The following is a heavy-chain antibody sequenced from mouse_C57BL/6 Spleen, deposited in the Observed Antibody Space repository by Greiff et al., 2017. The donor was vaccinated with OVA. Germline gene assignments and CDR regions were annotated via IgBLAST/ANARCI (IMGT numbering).Heavy chain of an antibody. V-gene: IGHV10-3*01. D-gene: IGHD1-1*01. CDR2: IRSKSSNYAT. CDR3: VRDRDYYGSSYGYFDV. Sequence: VQLVESGGGLVQPKGSLKLSCAASGFTFHTYAMHWVRQAPGKGLEWVARIRSKSSNYATYYADSVKDRFTISRDDSQSMLYLQMNNLKTEDTAMYYCVRDRDYYGSSYGYFDVWGTGTTVTVSS. J-gene: IGHJ1*03. CDR1: GFTFHTYA.